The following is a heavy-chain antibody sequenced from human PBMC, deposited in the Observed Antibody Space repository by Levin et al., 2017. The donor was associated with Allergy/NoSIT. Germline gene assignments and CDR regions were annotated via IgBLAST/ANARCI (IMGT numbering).Heavy chain of an antibody. CDR3: ARDRLYHDGLFTCHYYGMDV. Sequence: ASVKVSCKASGYNSNTYAISWVRQAPGQGLEWMGWVSGYNGDTRYTQKFQGRVTMTIDTSTSTAYLELSGLRPDDTAVYFGARDRLYHDGLFTCHYYGMDVWGQGTTVIVAS. CDR2: VSGYNGDT. CDR1: GYNSNTYA. V-gene: IGHV1-18*01. J-gene: IGHJ6*02. D-gene: IGHD3-16*01.